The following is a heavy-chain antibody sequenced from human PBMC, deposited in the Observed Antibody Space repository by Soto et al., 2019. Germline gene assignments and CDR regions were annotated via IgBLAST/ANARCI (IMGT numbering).Heavy chain of an antibody. D-gene: IGHD1-26*01. CDR2: IYYSGAT. Sequence: SETLSLTCDVSGDSISTSSYYWGWIRQPPGKGLEWIASIYYSGATYYNPSLQSRVTISVDTSNNRSSLTLSSLTAADTAVYFCAGLAYSGYLQTWGQGSLVTVSS. CDR1: GDSISTSSYY. J-gene: IGHJ1*01. CDR3: AGLAYSGYLQT. V-gene: IGHV4-39*02.